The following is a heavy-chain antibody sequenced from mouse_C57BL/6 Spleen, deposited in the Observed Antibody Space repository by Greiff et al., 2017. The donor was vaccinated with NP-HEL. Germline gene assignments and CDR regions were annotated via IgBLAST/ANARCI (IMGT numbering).Heavy chain of an antibody. D-gene: IGHD2-14*01. CDR3: TTAGNYCDY. V-gene: IGHV14-4*01. CDR2: IDPENGDT. CDR1: GFNIKDDY. J-gene: IGHJ2*01. Sequence: EVQLQQSGAELVRPGASVKLSCTASGFNIKDDYMHWVKQRPEQGLEWIGWIDPENGDTEYASKFQGKATITADTSSNTAYLQRSSLTSEDTAVYYCTTAGNYCDYWGQGTTLTVSS.